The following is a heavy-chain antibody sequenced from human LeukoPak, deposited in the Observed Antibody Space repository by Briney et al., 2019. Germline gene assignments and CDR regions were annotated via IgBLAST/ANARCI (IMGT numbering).Heavy chain of an antibody. CDR3: ASTWREGYYYDSSGYYYLGY. Sequence: PGGSLRLSCAASGFTVSSNYMSWVRQAPGKGLEWVSVIYSGGSTYYADSVKGRFTISRDNSKNTLYLQMNSLRAEDTAVYYCASTWREGYYYDSSGYYYLGYWGQGTLVTVSS. V-gene: IGHV3-53*01. D-gene: IGHD3-22*01. CDR2: IYSGGST. CDR1: GFTVSSNY. J-gene: IGHJ4*02.